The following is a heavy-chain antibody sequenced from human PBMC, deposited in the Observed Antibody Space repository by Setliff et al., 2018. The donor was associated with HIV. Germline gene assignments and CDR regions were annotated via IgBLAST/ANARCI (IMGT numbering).Heavy chain of an antibody. CDR1: GGSITSNY. CDR2: IYYIGTT. J-gene: IGHJ6*03. CDR3: ARAMTYSGSGSYALDV. V-gene: IGHV4-59*01. Sequence: SETLSLTCTVSGGSITSNYWGWIRQPPGKALEWIGYIYYIGTTNYNPSLQSRVTIFLDTSKTQFSLRLSSVTAADTAMYYCARAMTYSGSGSYALDVWGKGTTVTVS. D-gene: IGHD3-10*01.